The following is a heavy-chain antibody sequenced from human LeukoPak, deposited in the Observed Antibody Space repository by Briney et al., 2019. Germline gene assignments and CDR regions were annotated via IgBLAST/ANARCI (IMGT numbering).Heavy chain of an antibody. V-gene: IGHV1-3*01. Sequence: ASVKVSCKVSGYTFTDFAMHWERQAPGQRLEWMGWINAGTAKTMYSQKFQGRVTFTGDTSASMAYMELSSLRSEDTAVYYCARVPDGYWGQGTLVTVSS. CDR1: GYTFTDFA. J-gene: IGHJ4*02. CDR2: INAGTAKT. D-gene: IGHD2-8*01. CDR3: ARVPDGY.